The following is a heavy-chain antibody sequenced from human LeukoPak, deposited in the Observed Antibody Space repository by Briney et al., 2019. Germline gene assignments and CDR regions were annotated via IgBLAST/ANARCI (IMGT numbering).Heavy chain of an antibody. CDR3: ARDRRDYDYVWGSYRSYNWFDP. CDR1: GYTLTELS. J-gene: IGHJ5*02. CDR2: FDPEDGET. V-gene: IGHV1-24*01. D-gene: IGHD3-16*02. Sequence: GASVKVSCKVSGYTLTELSMHWVRQAPGKGLEWMGGFDPEDGETIYAQKFQGRVTITADESTSTAYMELSSLRSEDTAVYYCARDRRDYDYVWGSYRSYNWFDPWGQGTLVTVSS.